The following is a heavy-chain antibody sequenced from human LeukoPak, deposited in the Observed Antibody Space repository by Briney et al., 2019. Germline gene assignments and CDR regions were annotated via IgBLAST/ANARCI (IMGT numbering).Heavy chain of an antibody. Sequence: ASVKVSSKASGYTFTNYGISWARQAPGQGLEWMAWISTYDHDTNYAQKFRGRVTMTTDTSTSTDYMELRSLGSDDTAVYYCVRDYFCSGGTCDDCFDPWGQGTLVTVSS. J-gene: IGHJ5*02. D-gene: IGHD2-15*01. CDR1: GYTFTNYG. CDR3: VRDYFCSGGTCDDCFDP. V-gene: IGHV1-18*01. CDR2: ISTYDHDT.